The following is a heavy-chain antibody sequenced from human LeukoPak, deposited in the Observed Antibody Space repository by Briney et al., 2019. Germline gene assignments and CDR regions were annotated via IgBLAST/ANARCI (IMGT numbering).Heavy chain of an antibody. J-gene: IGHJ4*02. D-gene: IGHD3-3*02. CDR3: ARLRRSHLAEFDY. CDR2: IYTSGST. CDR1: GGSISSGSYY. Sequence: KPSETLSLTCTVSGGSISSGSYYWSWIRQPAGKGLEWIGRIYTSGSTNYNPSLKSRVTISVDPSKNQFSLKLSSLTAADTAVYYCARLRRSHLAEFDYWGQGTLVTVSS. V-gene: IGHV4-61*02.